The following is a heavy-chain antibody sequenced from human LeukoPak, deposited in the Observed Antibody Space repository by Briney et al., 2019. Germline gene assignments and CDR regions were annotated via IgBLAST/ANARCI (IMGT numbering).Heavy chain of an antibody. CDR3: ARDSSEFRSLLFH. D-gene: IGHD1-14*01. J-gene: IGHJ1*01. Sequence: AASVKVSCKASGGIFSRHTISWVRQSPGQGLGWMGGITPMFGTSNYAQKFQGRVTITADESTSTAYMELSSLRSEDTAVYYCARDSSEFRSLLFHWGQGTLVTVSS. V-gene: IGHV1-69*13. CDR1: GGIFSRHT. CDR2: ITPMFGTS.